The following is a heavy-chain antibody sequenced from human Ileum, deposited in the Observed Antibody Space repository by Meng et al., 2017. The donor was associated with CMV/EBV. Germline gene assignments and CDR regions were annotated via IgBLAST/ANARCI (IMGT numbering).Heavy chain of an antibody. D-gene: IGHD3-16*01. Sequence: GGSLRLSCAASGFIASDYYMTWVRQAPGKGLEWVSVLFSTDETYYADSVRGRFTISRDFSKNTVHLQMNSLNADDTAMYYCARGRVSSSIFDYWGQGTLVTVSS. CDR1: GFIASDYY. CDR3: ARGRVSSSIFDY. CDR2: LFSTDET. V-gene: IGHV3-53*01. J-gene: IGHJ4*02.